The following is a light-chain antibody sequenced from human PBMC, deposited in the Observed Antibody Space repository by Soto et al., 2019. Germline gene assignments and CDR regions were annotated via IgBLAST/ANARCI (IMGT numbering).Light chain of an antibody. CDR2: SAS. Sequence: EIVMTQSPATLSVSPGERATLSCRASQSVSSNLAWYQQKPGQATRLLIYSASTRATGIPARFSGSGSGTEFTLTISSLQSEDFAVYYCQQYNNWPPGTFGQGTKVEIK. CDR1: QSVSSN. V-gene: IGKV3-15*01. CDR3: QQYNNWPPGT. J-gene: IGKJ1*01.